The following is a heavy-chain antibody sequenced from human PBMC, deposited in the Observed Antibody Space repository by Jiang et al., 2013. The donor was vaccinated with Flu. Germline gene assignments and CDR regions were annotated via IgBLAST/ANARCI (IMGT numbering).Heavy chain of an antibody. CDR1: GFTFTTSV. Sequence: EVKKPGTSVKVSCKTSGFTFTTSVMQWVRQARGQRLEWIGWIVVGSGNTNYAQKFQERVTITRDMSKSTVYMELSSLRSEDTAVYYCASTYYDFWSGYYGDYFDHWGQGTLVTVSS. D-gene: IGHD3-3*01. J-gene: IGHJ4*02. CDR3: ASTYYDFWSGYYGDYFDH. CDR2: IVVGSGNT. V-gene: IGHV1-58*02.